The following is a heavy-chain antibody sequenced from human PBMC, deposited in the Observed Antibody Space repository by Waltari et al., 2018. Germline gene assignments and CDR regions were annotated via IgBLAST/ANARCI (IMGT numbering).Heavy chain of an antibody. CDR3: ARGVSGSYEEYYYYYGMDV. CDR1: GASFSGYY. CDR2: SNHNGRT. Sequence: QVPLQQWGAGLLKPSETLSLTCAVYGASFSGYYWRCIRQPPGKGLEWIGESNHNGRTNYNPSLKSRVTISVDTSKNQFSLKLSSVTAADTAVYYCARGVSGSYEEYYYYYGMDVWGQGTTVTVSS. J-gene: IGHJ6*02. V-gene: IGHV4-34*01. D-gene: IGHD1-26*01.